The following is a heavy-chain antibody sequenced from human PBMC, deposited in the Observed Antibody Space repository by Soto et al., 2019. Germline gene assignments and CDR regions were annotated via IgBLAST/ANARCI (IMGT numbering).Heavy chain of an antibody. CDR1: GGTFSSYT. CDR3: AITCSRTSGHYVY. J-gene: IGHJ4*02. Sequence: QVQLVQSGAEVKKPGSSVKVSCKASGGTFSSYTISWVRQAPGQGLEWMGRIIPILGIANYAQKFQGRVTIFADKSTSTAYMELSSLRFEDTAVYYWAITCSRTSGHYVYLGQGTLFTVS. D-gene: IGHD2-2*01. CDR2: IIPILGIA. V-gene: IGHV1-69*02.